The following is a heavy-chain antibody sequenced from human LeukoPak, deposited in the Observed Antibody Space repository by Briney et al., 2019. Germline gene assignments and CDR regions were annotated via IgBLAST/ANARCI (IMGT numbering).Heavy chain of an antibody. CDR2: MYHSGST. V-gene: IGHV4-38-2*02. CDR3: ARHPSRPLWFGELFYWFDP. J-gene: IGHJ5*02. D-gene: IGHD3-10*01. Sequence: SETLSLTCTVSGYSISSGHYWGWIRQPPGKGLEWIGSMYHSGSTYYNPPLKSRVTISEDTSKNQFSLKLRSVTAADTAVYYCARHPSRPLWFGELFYWFDPWGQGTLVTVSS. CDR1: GYSISSGHY.